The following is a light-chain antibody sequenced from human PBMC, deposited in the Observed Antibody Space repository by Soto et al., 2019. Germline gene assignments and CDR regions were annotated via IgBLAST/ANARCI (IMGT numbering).Light chain of an antibody. CDR1: GSDVGGYNY. J-gene: IGLJ2*01. CDR3: CSYAGSYTVV. V-gene: IGLV2-11*01. CDR2: EVT. Sequence: QSALTQPRSVSGSPGQSVTISCTGTGSDVGGYNYVSWYQQHPGKGPKLMIYEVTKRPSGVPDRFSGSKSVNTASLTISGLQAEDEADYYCCSYAGSYTVVFGGGTKVTVL.